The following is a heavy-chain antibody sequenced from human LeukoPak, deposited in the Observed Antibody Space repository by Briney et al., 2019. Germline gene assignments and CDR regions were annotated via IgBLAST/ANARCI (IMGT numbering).Heavy chain of an antibody. CDR1: GGSISSGDYY. V-gene: IGHV4-30-4*01. CDR3: GYSYGYWWYFDY. CDR2: IYYSGST. Sequence: PSETLSLTCTVSGGSISSGDYYWSWIRQPPGKGLEWIGYIYYSGSTYYNPSLKSRVTISVDTSKNQFSLKLSSVTAADTAVYYCGYSYGYWWYFDYWGQGTLVTVSS. D-gene: IGHD5-18*01. J-gene: IGHJ4*02.